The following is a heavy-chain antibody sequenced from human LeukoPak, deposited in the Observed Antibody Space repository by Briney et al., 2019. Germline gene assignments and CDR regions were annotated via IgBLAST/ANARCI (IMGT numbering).Heavy chain of an antibody. CDR2: IYYSGST. J-gene: IGHJ4*02. D-gene: IGHD3-10*01. V-gene: IGHV4-59*01. CDR3: ARALGREGDY. Sequence: KPSETLSLTCTVSGDSISSYYWSWIRQPPGKGLEWIGYIYYSGSTNYNPSLKSRVTISVDTSKNQFSLKLSSVTAADTAVYYCARALGREGDYWGQGTLVTVSS. CDR1: GDSISSYY.